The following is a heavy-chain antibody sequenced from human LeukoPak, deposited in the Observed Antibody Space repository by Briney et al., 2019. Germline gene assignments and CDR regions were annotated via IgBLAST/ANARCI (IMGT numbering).Heavy chain of an antibody. V-gene: IGHV3-23*01. CDR1: GFTLSNYV. CDR2: VSGGGFDT. D-gene: IGHD2-8*02. Sequence: GGSLRLSCVASGFTLSNYVMSWVRQAPGKGLEWVSGVSGGGFDTYYTDSVKGRFTISRDNSKNMAYLQMNSLRAEDTAVYYCTRRAGGNLYDLDNWGQGTLVTVSS. J-gene: IGHJ4*02. CDR3: TRRAGGNLYDLDN.